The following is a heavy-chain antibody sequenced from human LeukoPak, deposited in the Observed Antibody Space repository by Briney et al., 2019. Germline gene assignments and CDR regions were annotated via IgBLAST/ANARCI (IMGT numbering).Heavy chain of an antibody. CDR2: IKQDGSEK. CDR1: GFTFSSYW. CDR3: ARDRADTAMECFDY. Sequence: GGSLRLSCAASGFTFSSYWMSWVRQAPGKGLEWVANIKQDGSEKYYVDSVKGRFTISRDNAKNSLYLQMNSLRAEDTAVYYCARDRADTAMECFDYWGQGTLVTVSS. V-gene: IGHV3-7*01. D-gene: IGHD5-18*01. J-gene: IGHJ4*02.